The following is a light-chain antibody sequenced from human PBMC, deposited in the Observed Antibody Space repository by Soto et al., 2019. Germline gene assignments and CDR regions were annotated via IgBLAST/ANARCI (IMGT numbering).Light chain of an antibody. CDR2: GAS. V-gene: IGKV3D-15*01. CDR3: QQYHSYSRT. Sequence: VMRQSQATLSVSREGRATGSCRASQSVNIHLAWYQQKPGQAPRLLIYGASSRATGIPDRFSGSGSGTEFTLTIRSLQPDDFAPYYCQQYHSYSRTFGQGTKVDI. J-gene: IGKJ1*01. CDR1: QSVNIH.